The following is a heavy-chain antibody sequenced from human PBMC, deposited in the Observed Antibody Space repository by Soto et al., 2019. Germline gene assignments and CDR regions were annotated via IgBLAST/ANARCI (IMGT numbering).Heavy chain of an antibody. Sequence: PSETLSLTCTVSGGSISSYYWSWIRQPPGKGLEWIGYIYYSGSTNYNPSLKSRVTISVDTSKNQFSLKLSSVTAADTAVYYCARVRLNYYGSGSYYNYYYYGMDVWGQGTTVTVSS. V-gene: IGHV4-59*12. J-gene: IGHJ6*02. CDR3: ARVRLNYYGSGSYYNYYYYGMDV. D-gene: IGHD3-10*01. CDR2: IYYSGST. CDR1: GGSISSYY.